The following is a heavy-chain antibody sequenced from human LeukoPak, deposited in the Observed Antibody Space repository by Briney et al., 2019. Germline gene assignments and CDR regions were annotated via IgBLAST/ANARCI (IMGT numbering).Heavy chain of an antibody. CDR1: GYTFTSYG. CDR3: ARHPQTMVRGVIIPDAFDI. Sequence: ASVKVSCKASGYTFTSYGISWVRQAPGQGLEWMGWISAYNGNTNYAQKLQGRVTMTTDTSTSTAYMELRSLRSDDTAVYYCARHPQTMVRGVIIPDAFDIWGQGTMVTVSS. J-gene: IGHJ3*02. V-gene: IGHV1-18*04. D-gene: IGHD3-10*01. CDR2: ISAYNGNT.